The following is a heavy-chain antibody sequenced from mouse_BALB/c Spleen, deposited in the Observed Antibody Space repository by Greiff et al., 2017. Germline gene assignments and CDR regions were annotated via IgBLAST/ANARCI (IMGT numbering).Heavy chain of an antibody. D-gene: IGHD2-4*01. CDR2: INPSNGGT. CDR3: TRSTMNTTGLFAY. Sequence: QVQLQQSGAELVKPGASVKLSCKASGYTFTSYYMYWVKQRPGQGLEWIGEINPSNGGTNFNEKFKSKATLTVDKSSSTAYMQLSSLTSEDSAVYYCTRSTMNTTGLFAYWGQGTLVTVSA. V-gene: IGHV1S81*02. CDR1: GYTFTSYY. J-gene: IGHJ3*01.